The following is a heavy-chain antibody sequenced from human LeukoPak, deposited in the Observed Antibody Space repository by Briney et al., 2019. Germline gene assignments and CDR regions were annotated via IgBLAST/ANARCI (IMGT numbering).Heavy chain of an antibody. Sequence: GTSVKVSCKASGFTLSTSAVQWVRQARGQRLEWIGWIIVGTGQTNYAQSLQGRITVTRDMSTSTAYMELTSLTSDDTAIYFCARVTYYYGSGRQDEFDYWGQGTLVTVSS. D-gene: IGHD3-10*01. CDR3: ARVTYYYGSGRQDEFDY. CDR1: GFTLSTSA. CDR2: IIVGTGQT. V-gene: IGHV1-58*01. J-gene: IGHJ4*02.